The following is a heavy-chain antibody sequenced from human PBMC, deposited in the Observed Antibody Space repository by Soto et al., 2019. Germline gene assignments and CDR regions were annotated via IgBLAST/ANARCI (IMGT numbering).Heavy chain of an antibody. CDR1: GGTFSSYA. Sequence: LVKVSCKASGGTFSSYAISWVRQAPGQGLEWMGGIIPIFGTANYAQKFQGRVTITADKSTSTAYMELSSLRSEDTAVYYCASTGKYLALDYWGQGTLVTVSS. J-gene: IGHJ4*02. CDR2: IIPIFGTA. CDR3: ASTGKYLALDY. V-gene: IGHV1-69*06. D-gene: IGHD3-16*02.